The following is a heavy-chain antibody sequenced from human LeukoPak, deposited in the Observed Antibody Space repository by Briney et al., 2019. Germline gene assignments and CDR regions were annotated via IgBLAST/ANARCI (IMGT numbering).Heavy chain of an antibody. J-gene: IGHJ5*02. CDR1: GLSLTAYT. Sequence: PRGSRTPACAPAGLSLTAYTINWVRHVPGNWREWVSSISSTSYIYYADSVKGRFTISRDNAKNSVYLQMNSLRAEDTAVYYCARDTAMVKFDPWGQGSLVTVCS. D-gene: IGHD5-18*01. CDR3: ARDTAMVKFDP. CDR2: ISSTSYI. V-gene: IGHV3-21*01.